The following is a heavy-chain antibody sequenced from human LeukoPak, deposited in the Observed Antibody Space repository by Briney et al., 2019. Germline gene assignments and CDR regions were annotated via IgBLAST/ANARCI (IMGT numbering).Heavy chain of an antibody. Sequence: ASVKVSCKASGYTFTSYGISWVRQAPGQGLEWMGIINPSGGSTSYAQKFQGRVTMTRDTSTSTVYMELSSLRSEDTAVYYCARDGLRYFDWPNNWFDPWGQGTLVTVSS. V-gene: IGHV1-46*01. J-gene: IGHJ5*02. CDR3: ARDGLRYFDWPNNWFDP. CDR2: INPSGGST. D-gene: IGHD3-9*01. CDR1: GYTFTSYG.